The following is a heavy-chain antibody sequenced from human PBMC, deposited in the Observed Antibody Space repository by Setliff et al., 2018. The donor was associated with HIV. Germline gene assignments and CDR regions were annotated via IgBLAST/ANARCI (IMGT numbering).Heavy chain of an antibody. CDR2: IHSSGDA. V-gene: IGHV4-61*09. D-gene: IGHD3-10*02. Sequence: SETLSLTCSVSGGSVSSSSYYWTWIRQPAGKGLEWIGHIHSSGDAYYGPSLKSRVAMSLDTSKNQFSLRLNSVTAADTAVYYCARESPSMSLDAWGQGTRVTVSS. CDR1: GGSVSSSSYY. J-gene: IGHJ1*01. CDR3: ARESPSMSLDA.